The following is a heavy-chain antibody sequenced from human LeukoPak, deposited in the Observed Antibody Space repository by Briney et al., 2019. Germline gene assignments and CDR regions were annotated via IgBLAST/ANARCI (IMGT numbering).Heavy chain of an antibody. CDR2: ISSSSSTI. CDR1: GFTFSSYS. CDR3: ARSGWGYYFDY. D-gene: IGHD7-27*01. Sequence: GGSLRLSCAASGFTFSSYSMNWVRQAPGKGLEWVSYISSSSSTIYYADSVKGRFTISRDNAKNSLYLQMNSLRAEDTAVYYCARSGWGYYFDYWGQGTLVTVSS. J-gene: IGHJ4*02. V-gene: IGHV3-48*01.